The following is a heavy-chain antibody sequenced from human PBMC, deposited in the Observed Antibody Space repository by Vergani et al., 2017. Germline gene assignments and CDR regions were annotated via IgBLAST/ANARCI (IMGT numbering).Heavy chain of an antibody. Sequence: EVQLVESGGGLVQPGGSVKVSCAASGITFSGSAMHWVRQSSGKGLEWVGRIRNKANKYATAYAASVKGRFTISSDDAKKTMYLQMNSLKTEDTSVYYGTRMGYCSRTSCLEAFDIWGQGTMVTVSS. J-gene: IGHJ3*02. CDR3: TRMGYCSRTSCLEAFDI. V-gene: IGHV3-73*02. D-gene: IGHD2-2*01. CDR2: IRNKANKYAT. CDR1: GITFSGSA.